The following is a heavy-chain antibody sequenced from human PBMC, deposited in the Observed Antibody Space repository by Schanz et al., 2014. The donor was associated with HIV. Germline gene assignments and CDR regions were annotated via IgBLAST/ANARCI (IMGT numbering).Heavy chain of an antibody. Sequence: LVQSGAEVKRPGASVKVSCKASGYTFTNYDINWVRQAPGQGLEWMGGIIPVFGTTDYAQKFQGTVTITADESTSTAYMELSSLNPEDTAIYYCARDDVLDSLASWGQGTLITVSS. CDR3: ARDDVLDSLAS. J-gene: IGHJ5*02. CDR1: GYTFTNYD. CDR2: IIPVFGTT. V-gene: IGHV1-69*13. D-gene: IGHD2-21*01.